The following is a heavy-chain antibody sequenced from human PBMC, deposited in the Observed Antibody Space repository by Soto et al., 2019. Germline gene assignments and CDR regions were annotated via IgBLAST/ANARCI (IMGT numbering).Heavy chain of an antibody. CDR2: INPNSGGT. CDR1: GYTFTGYY. J-gene: IGHJ4*02. CDR3: ACVVGRSSGLW. Sequence: SVKVSCKASGYTFTGYYMHWVRQAPGQGLEWMGWINPNSGGTNYAQKFQGWVTMTRDTSISTAHMELSRLRSDDTAMYYCACVVGRSSGLWWGQGTLVTVSS. D-gene: IGHD6-19*01. V-gene: IGHV1-2*04.